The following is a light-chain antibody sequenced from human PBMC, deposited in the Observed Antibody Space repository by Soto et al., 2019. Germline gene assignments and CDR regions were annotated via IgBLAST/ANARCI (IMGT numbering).Light chain of an antibody. J-gene: IGKJ4*01. CDR1: QSISIY. Sequence: IVLTQSPATLSLSPGDRATLSCRASQSISIYLAWYQQKPGQAPRFLIYDASNRANGIPARFSGSGSGTDFTLTISSLEPEDFAVYYCQHRSDWPTFGGGTKVDIK. CDR2: DAS. V-gene: IGKV3-11*01. CDR3: QHRSDWPT.